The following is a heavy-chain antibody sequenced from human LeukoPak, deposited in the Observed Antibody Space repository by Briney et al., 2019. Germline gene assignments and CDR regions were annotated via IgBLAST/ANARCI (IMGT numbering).Heavy chain of an antibody. D-gene: IGHD2-2*01. J-gene: IGHJ3*02. CDR3: VRGGSCSGTICYWYNAFDM. CDR1: GFTFSSYE. V-gene: IGHV3-48*03. CDR2: ITNSGNAI. Sequence: GGSLRLSFAASGFTFSSYEMSWVRHAPGKGLEWVSYITNSGNAIYYADSVKGRFTISRDDAKTSPYLQRDTRRAKHMAVYYCVRGGSCSGTICYWYNAFDMWGQGTMVIVSS.